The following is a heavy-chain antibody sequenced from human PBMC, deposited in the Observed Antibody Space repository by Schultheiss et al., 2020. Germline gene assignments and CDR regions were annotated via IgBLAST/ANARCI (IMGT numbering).Heavy chain of an antibody. CDR2: INPNSGGT. D-gene: IGHD4-17*01. J-gene: IGHJ3*02. CDR3: ARDLVGDYVKGHFDI. CDR1: GYTFTSYD. V-gene: IGHV1-2*06. Sequence: ASVKVSCKASGYTFTSYDINWVRQATGQGLEWMGRINPNSGGTNYAQKFQGRVTMTRDTSISTAYMELSRLRSDDTAVYYCARDLVGDYVKGHFDIWGQGTMGTVSS.